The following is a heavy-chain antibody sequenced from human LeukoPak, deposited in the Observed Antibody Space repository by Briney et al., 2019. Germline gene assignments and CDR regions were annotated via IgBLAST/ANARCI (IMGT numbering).Heavy chain of an antibody. V-gene: IGHV4-30-2*01. CDR1: GGSISCGGYS. CDR2: IYHSGSN. J-gene: IGHJ4*02. CDR3: ATGIYFDF. Sequence: SETLSLTCAVSGGSISCGGYSRSWIRQPPGKGLEWIGYIYHSGSNYYNPSLKSRVTISVDRSKNEFSLKLSSVTAAGTAVYFFATGIYFDFWGPGTPVSVSS.